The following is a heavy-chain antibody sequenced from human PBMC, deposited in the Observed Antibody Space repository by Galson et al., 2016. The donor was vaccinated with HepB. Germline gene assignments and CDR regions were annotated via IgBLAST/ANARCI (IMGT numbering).Heavy chain of an antibody. CDR1: GFSVKNNY. V-gene: IGHV3-23*01. Sequence: SLRLSCAASGFSVKNNYMTWVRQAPGKGLEWVSAISGDGGSTYYAGSVQGRFTSSRDRSTNTMYLQMNSLRTDDTAVNYCARFTQEWLDRVYYFDYWGQGTLVTVSS. J-gene: IGHJ4*02. CDR3: ARFTQEWLDRVYYFDY. D-gene: IGHD6-19*01. CDR2: ISGDGGST.